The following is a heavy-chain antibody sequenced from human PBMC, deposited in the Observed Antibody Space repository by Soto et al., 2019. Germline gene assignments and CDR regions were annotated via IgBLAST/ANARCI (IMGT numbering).Heavy chain of an antibody. J-gene: IGHJ6*02. CDR2: IYYSGSA. Sequence: SETLSLTCTVSGDSVTSVSDYWSWIRQPPGKGLEWIGYIYYSGSADYNPSLGSRVTISIDTSKNQFSLKLTSVTAADPAVYYCARGVGFGYYYYHMDLWGQGTTVTVS. CDR3: ARGVGFGYYYYHMDL. D-gene: IGHD3-10*01. CDR1: GDSVTSVSDY. V-gene: IGHV4-61*01.